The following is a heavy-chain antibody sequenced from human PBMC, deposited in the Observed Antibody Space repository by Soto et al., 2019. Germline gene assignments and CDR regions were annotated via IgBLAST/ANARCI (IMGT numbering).Heavy chain of an antibody. CDR2: MQPSSGST. CDR3: ARGVTAGVDY. V-gene: IGHV1-8*01. Sequence: ASVKVSCKASGYSFTGLDINWVRQTTGQGLEWMGWMQPSSGSTGYAQKFQGRVTMTRDTSINTAYMELSSLTSDDTAFYYCARGVTAGVDYWGQGTLVTVSS. CDR1: GYSFTGLD. J-gene: IGHJ4*02. D-gene: IGHD2-21*02.